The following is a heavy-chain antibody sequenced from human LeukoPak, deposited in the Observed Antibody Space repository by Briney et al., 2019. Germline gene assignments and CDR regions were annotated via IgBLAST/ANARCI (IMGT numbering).Heavy chain of an antibody. Sequence: GGSLRLSCAASGFTFSSYSMNWVRQAPGKGLEWVSSISSSSSYIYYADSVKGRFTISRDNAKNSLYLQMNSLRAEDTAVYYCARDHFPTYYYDSSGYDGDYWGQGTLVTVSS. CDR3: ARDHFPTYYYDSSGYDGDY. D-gene: IGHD3-22*01. CDR2: ISSSSSYI. V-gene: IGHV3-21*01. CDR1: GFTFSSYS. J-gene: IGHJ4*02.